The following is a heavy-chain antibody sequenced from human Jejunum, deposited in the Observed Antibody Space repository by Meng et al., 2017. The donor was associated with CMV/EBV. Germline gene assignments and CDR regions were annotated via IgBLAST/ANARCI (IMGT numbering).Heavy chain of an antibody. Sequence: ISSCAHYWSLIRQPPGKWLGWIGFNYYNGRSYYHPSIKSRVTMSVDTSKNQFSLRLSSVTAADTAVYYCARTQDCTSTSCYTGFDPWGQGTLVTVSS. CDR3: ARTQDCTSTSCYTGFDP. CDR1: ISSCAHY. V-gene: IGHV4-30-4*08. J-gene: IGHJ5*02. D-gene: IGHD2-2*01. CDR2: NYYNGRS.